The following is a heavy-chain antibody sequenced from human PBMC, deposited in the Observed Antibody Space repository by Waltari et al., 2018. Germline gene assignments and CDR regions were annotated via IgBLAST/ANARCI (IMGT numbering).Heavy chain of an antibody. Sequence: EVQLLESGGGLVQPGGSLRLSCAASGFTFSSYAMSWFRQAPVKGRGWVLGISGSGDSTYYADSVKGRFTISRDNSKNTLYLQMNSLRAEDTAVYYCAKDLSYVPATVDYWGQGTLVTVSS. CDR1: GFTFSSYA. D-gene: IGHD2-2*01. CDR3: AKDLSYVPATVDY. V-gene: IGHV3-23*01. CDR2: ISGSGDST. J-gene: IGHJ4*02.